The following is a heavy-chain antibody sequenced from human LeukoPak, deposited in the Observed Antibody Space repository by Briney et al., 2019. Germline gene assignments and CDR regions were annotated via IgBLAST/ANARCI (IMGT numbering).Heavy chain of an antibody. Sequence: PGGSLRLSCAASGFTFDDYAIHWVRQAPGKGLEWVSGISWNSGKIVYADSVKGRFIISRDNAKNSVYLQMDSLRAEDTALYYCAKETHSTMVPGYAFDIWGQGTMVTVSS. D-gene: IGHD2-8*01. CDR3: AKETHSTMVPGYAFDI. J-gene: IGHJ3*02. CDR1: GFTFDDYA. V-gene: IGHV3-9*01. CDR2: ISWNSGKI.